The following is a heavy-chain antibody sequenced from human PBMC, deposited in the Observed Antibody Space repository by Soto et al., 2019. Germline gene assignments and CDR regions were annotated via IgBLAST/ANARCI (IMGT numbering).Heavy chain of an antibody. J-gene: IGHJ5*02. D-gene: IGHD3-10*01. CDR3: VKDRLWFGEFLEAPDA. V-gene: IGHV3-64D*06. Sequence: EVQMEQSGGRLVQPGGSLRLSCSASGFTFNLYFFYWDRQAPGKGLEFVSSIGVKEGSTNYADSVKGRFTISRDNSKNTLYLEMSSLRVEDTAVYYCVKDRLWFGEFLEAPDAWGQGSLVTVS. CDR1: GFTFNLYF. CDR2: IGVKEGST.